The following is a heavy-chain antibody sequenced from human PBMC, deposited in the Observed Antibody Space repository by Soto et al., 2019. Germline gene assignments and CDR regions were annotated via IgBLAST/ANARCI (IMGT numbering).Heavy chain of an antibody. V-gene: IGHV4-30-2*01. Sequence: GGCCRSRNRQPPGKGLEWIGYIYHSGSTYYNPSLKSRVTISVDRSKNQFSLKLSSVTAADTAVYYCARGNVVPLDYWGQGTLVTVSS. CDR2: IYHSGST. J-gene: IGHJ4*02. CDR1: GGCC. D-gene: IGHD2-21*01. CDR3: ARGNVVPLDY.